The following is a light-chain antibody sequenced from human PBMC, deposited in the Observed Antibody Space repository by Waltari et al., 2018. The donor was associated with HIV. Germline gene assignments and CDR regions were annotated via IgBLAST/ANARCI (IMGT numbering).Light chain of an antibody. J-gene: IGLJ2*01. CDR3: SSYGDSLKVL. CDR1: GSDIGAYDF. V-gene: IGLV2-8*01. Sequence: QSALTQPPSAAGSLGQSVTISCTGSGSDIGAYDFVSCFQQHPHSAPKLLLYEVTRRPSTFSDRFSGSLSGNAAFLTVAGLQPDDEATYFCSSYGDSLKVLFGGGTNVTVL. CDR2: EVT.